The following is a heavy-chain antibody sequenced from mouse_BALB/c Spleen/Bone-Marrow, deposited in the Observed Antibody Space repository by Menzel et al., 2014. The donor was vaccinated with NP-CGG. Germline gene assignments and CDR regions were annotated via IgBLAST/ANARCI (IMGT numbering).Heavy chain of an antibody. D-gene: IGHD4-1*01. CDR1: GYSFNCYY. J-gene: IGHJ2*01. CDR2: IDPFNGGT. Sequence: EVQLQQSGPELMKPGASVKISCKASGYSFNCYYMHWVKQSHGKSLEWIGYIDPFNGGTSYNQKFKGKATLTVDKSSITAYMHLISLTSEDSAVYYCARNWDFDYWGQGTTLTVSS. V-gene: IGHV1S135*01. CDR3: ARNWDFDY.